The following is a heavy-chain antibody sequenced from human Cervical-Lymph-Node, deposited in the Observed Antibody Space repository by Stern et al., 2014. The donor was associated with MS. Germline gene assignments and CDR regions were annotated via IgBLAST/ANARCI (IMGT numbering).Heavy chain of an antibody. V-gene: IGHV4-31*03. CDR2: IYNSGSA. CDR3: SRGYGGYGALDF. J-gene: IGHJ3*01. CDR1: GASISTGGYY. Sequence: VQLEESGPGLVKPSQTLSLTCTVSGASISTGGYYWSWIRQHPGKGLEWIGYIYNSGSAFHTPSLKSRLSISVDRSKKQLSLKLNSVTAAYTAVYYCSRGYGGYGALDFWGQGTMVTVSS. D-gene: IGHD4-17*01.